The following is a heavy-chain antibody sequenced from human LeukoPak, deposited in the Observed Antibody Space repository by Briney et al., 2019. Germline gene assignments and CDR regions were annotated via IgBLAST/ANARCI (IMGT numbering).Heavy chain of an antibody. CDR2: IRSSGGST. CDR3: ASKSGYCSSVSCYLDY. V-gene: IGHV3-23*01. Sequence: GGSLRLSCAASAFTFSSYDMTWARQAPGQGLEWVSAIRSSGGSTDYADSVKGRFTISRDNSKNILYLQMNSLRAEDTAVYYCASKSGYCSSVSCYLDYWGQGTLVTVSS. J-gene: IGHJ4*02. D-gene: IGHD2-15*01. CDR1: AFTFSSYD.